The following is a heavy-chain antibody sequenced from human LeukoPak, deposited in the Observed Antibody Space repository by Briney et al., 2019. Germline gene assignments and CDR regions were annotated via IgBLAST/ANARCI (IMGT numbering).Heavy chain of an antibody. Sequence: GGSLRLSRIASGFTLNTYAMQWVRQAPGKGLGWVAVISIDGKTQYYADSVKGRFTISRDDSKNTLYLEMDSLRDEDTALFYCAREEYGFGLGALDVWGQGTTVTVS. CDR1: GFTLNTYA. J-gene: IGHJ6*02. CDR2: ISIDGKTQ. CDR3: AREEYGFGLGALDV. V-gene: IGHV3-30*04. D-gene: IGHD3-10*01.